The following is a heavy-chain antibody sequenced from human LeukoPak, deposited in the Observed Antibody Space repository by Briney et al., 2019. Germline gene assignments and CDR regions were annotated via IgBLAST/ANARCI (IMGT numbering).Heavy chain of an antibody. J-gene: IGHJ4*02. D-gene: IGHD4-11*01. CDR1: GFPFSSYG. CDR3: AAMTSVTTGDY. Sequence: GGSLRLSCAASGFPFSSYGMHWVRQAPGKGLEWVAFIPYDGSDKFYADSVKGRFTISRDNSKNTLYLQMNSLRAEDTAVYYCAAMTSVTTGDYWGQGALVTVSS. CDR2: IPYDGSDK. V-gene: IGHV3-30*02.